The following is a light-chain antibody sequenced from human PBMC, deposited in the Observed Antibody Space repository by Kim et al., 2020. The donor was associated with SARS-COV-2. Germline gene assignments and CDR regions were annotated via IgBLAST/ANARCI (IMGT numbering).Light chain of an antibody. CDR1: KLGDKY. V-gene: IGLV3-1*01. Sequence: GAPGQAACITCSGDKLGDKYACWYQQKPGHSPVLVIYQDSKRPSGIPERFSGSNSGNTATLTISGTQAMDEADYYCQAWDSSTWVFGGGTQLTVL. J-gene: IGLJ3*02. CDR2: QDS. CDR3: QAWDSSTWV.